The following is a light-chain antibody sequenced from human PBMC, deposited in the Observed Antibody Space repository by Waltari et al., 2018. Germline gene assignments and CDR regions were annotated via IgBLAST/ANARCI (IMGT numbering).Light chain of an antibody. CDR3: NLYISRSIVI. CDR2: EVT. V-gene: IGLV2-14*01. CDR1: SRDVDGYNY. Sequence: QSALTQPASLSGSPGQSITISCTGASRDVDGYNYVSCYQHHPGKAPKLMIYEVTKPPTRVSNRFSGSRSCNPAPLTNPGLQAEEQGCYYLNLYISRSIVIFGRGTKLTVL. J-gene: IGLJ2*01.